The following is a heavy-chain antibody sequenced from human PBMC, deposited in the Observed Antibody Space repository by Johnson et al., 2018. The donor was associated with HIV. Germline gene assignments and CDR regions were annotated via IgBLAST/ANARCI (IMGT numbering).Heavy chain of an antibody. V-gene: IGHV3-30*04. D-gene: IGHD3-10*02. J-gene: IGHJ3*02. CDR2: ISYDGSNK. CDR3: AKDQWMFDI. CDR1: GFTFSSYA. Sequence: QVQLVESGGGVVQPGRSLRLSCAASGFTFSSYAMHWVRQAPGKGLEWVAVISYDGSNKYYADSVKGRFTISRDNSKNTLYLQMNSLIAEDTALYYCAKDQWMFDIWGQGTMVTVSS.